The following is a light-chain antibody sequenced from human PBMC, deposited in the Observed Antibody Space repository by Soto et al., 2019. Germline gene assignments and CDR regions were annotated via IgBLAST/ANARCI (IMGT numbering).Light chain of an antibody. V-gene: IGKV3-20*01. CDR1: QSVSSSF. J-gene: IGKJ3*01. Sequence: ELVLTQSPGTLSLSPGERATLSCRASQSVSSSFLAWYQQKPGQAPRLLIYSTSSRATGIPDRFSGSGSGTEFTLTSGRLEPEDFAVYYCQQYGSSLFTFGPGTKVYIK. CDR2: STS. CDR3: QQYGSSLFT.